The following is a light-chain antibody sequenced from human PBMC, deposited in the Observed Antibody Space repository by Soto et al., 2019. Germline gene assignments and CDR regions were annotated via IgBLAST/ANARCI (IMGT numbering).Light chain of an antibody. Sequence: QSALTQPRSVSGSPGQSVTISCTGTSSDVGGYNSVSWYQHHPGKAPKLMIYDVRKRPSGVPDRFSGSKSDNTASLTISGLQAEDDAHYYCCSYAGRYTYVFGTGTKVTVL. J-gene: IGLJ1*01. CDR3: CSYAGRYTYV. V-gene: IGLV2-11*01. CDR2: DVR. CDR1: SSDVGGYNS.